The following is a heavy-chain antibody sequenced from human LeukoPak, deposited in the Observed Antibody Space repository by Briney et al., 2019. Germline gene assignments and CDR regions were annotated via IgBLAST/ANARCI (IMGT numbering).Heavy chain of an antibody. CDR1: GYSFIHSY. CDR2: IKPNGGGT. J-gene: IGHJ4*02. Sequence: ASVKVSCKSSGYSFIHSYILRLRQAPGKGLEWMGWIKPNGGGTQYAQKFQDRVTMTRDTSVSSTYMELSGLRSDDTAVYYCARERPAVPGTYFDYWGQGSLVTVSS. CDR3: ARERPAVPGTYFDY. V-gene: IGHV1-2*02. D-gene: IGHD6-19*01.